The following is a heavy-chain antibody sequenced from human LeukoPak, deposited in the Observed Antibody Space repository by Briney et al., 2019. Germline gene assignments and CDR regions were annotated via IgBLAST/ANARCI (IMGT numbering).Heavy chain of an antibody. J-gene: IGHJ4*02. D-gene: IGHD3-10*01. Sequence: PSETLSLTCTVSGGSITSYYWSWIRQPAGKGLEWIGRIHTSGSTNYNPSLKSRVTMSEDTSKNQFSLKLSSVAAADTAVYYCARATMVRGVIISFDYWGQGTLVTVSS. CDR2: IHTSGST. CDR1: GGSITSYY. V-gene: IGHV4-4*07. CDR3: ARATMVRGVIISFDY.